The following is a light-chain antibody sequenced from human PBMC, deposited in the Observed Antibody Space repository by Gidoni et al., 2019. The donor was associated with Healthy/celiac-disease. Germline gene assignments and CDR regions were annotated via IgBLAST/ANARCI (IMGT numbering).Light chain of an antibody. V-gene: IGLV2-14*01. Sequence: QSALTQPASVSGSPGQSITISCTGTSSDVGGYNYVSWYQPHPGKAPKLMLYEVSNRPSGVSNRFSGSKSGNTASLTISGLQAEDEADYYCSSYTSSSTPYVFGTGTKVTVL. CDR3: SSYTSSSTPYV. CDR2: EVS. CDR1: SSDVGGYNY. J-gene: IGLJ1*01.